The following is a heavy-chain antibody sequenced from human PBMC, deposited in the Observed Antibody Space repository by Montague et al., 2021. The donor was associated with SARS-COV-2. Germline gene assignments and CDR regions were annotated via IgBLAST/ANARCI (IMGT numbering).Heavy chain of an antibody. CDR3: ARRTYDILTGYDYGRDV. CDR2: IDWDDDK. J-gene: IGHJ6*02. V-gene: IGHV2-70*11. CDR1: GFSLSTSGMC. Sequence: PALAKPTQTLTLTCTFSGFSLSTSGMCVSWIRQPPGKALEWLARIDWDDDKYYNTSLKTRLTISKDTSKNQVVLTMTNMDPVDTATYYCARRTYDILTGYDYGRDVWGQGTTVTVSS. D-gene: IGHD3-9*01.